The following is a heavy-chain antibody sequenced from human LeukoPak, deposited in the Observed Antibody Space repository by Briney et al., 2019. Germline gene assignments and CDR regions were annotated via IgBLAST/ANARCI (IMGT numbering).Heavy chain of an antibody. CDR1: GFMFRKFW. V-gene: IGHV3-7*01. D-gene: IGHD1-26*01. Sequence: PGGSLRLSCAASGFMFRKFWMNWVRQAPGRGLEWVAHIKDDGNVQYYVDSVRGRFTISRDNAKDSVDLQMDSLTAEDTAVYYCVSLHRIVPTTSVHWGQGTVVTVSS. CDR3: VSLHRIVPTTSVH. J-gene: IGHJ4*02. CDR2: IKDDGNVQ.